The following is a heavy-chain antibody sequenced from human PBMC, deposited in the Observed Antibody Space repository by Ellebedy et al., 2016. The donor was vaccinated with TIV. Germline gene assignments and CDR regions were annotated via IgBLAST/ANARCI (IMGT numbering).Heavy chain of an antibody. D-gene: IGHD2-2*01. Sequence: GGSLRLSXAASGFTFSSYAMSWVRQAPGKGLEWVSAISGSGGSTYYADSVKGRFTISRDNSKNTLYLQMNSLRAEDTAVYYCAKGMKRGGHIVVVPAAIREWGQGTLVTVSS. CDR3: AKGMKRGGHIVVVPAAIRE. J-gene: IGHJ4*02. CDR2: ISGSGGST. CDR1: GFTFSSYA. V-gene: IGHV3-23*01.